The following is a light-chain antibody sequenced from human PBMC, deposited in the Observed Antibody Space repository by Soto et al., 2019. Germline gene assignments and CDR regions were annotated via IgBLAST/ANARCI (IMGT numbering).Light chain of an antibody. V-gene: IGLV6-57*02. J-gene: IGLJ2*01. Sequence: NFMLTQPHSVSESPGKTVSISCTGDRGSIASNYVQWYQQRPGSAPTTVIYADNQRPSGVPDRFSGSIDSSSNSASLTISGLETEDEADYYCQSYDSSTVVFGGGTQLTVL. CDR1: RGSIASNY. CDR3: QSYDSSTVV. CDR2: ADN.